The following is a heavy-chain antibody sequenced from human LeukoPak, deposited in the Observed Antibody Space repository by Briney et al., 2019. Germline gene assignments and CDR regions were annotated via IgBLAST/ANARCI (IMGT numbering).Heavy chain of an antibody. Sequence: SETLSLTRTVSGGSISSSSYYWGWIRQPPGKGLEWIGSIYYSGSTYYNPSLKSRVTISVDTSKNQFSLKLSSVTAADTAVYYCACAEDHHRWVPLTSEFDYWGQGTLVTVSS. V-gene: IGHV4-39*01. CDR3: ACAEDHHRWVPLTSEFDY. CDR1: GGSISSSSYY. J-gene: IGHJ4*02. CDR2: IYYSGST. D-gene: IGHD5-24*01.